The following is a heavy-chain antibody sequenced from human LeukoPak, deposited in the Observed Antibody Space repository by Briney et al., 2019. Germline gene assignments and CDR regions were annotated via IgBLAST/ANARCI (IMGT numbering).Heavy chain of an antibody. Sequence: SETLSLTCAVYGGSFSGYYWSWIRQPPGKGLEWIGEINHSGSTNYNPSLKSRVTISVDTSKNQFSLKLSSVTAADTAVYYCARVYYYGSGSGAFDYWGQGTLVTVSS. J-gene: IGHJ4*02. CDR2: INHSGST. CDR1: GGSFSGYY. D-gene: IGHD3-10*01. V-gene: IGHV4-34*01. CDR3: ARVYYYGSGSGAFDY.